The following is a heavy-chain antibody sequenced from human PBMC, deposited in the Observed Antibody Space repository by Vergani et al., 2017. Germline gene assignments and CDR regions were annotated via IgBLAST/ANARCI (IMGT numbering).Heavy chain of an antibody. CDR1: GGSISNYY. CDR3: ASLNLRDAYFMDV. J-gene: IGHJ6*03. CDR2: IYYSGST. Sequence: QVQLQESGPGLVKPSETLSLTCIVSGGSISNYYWSWIRQSPGKGLEWVGFIYYSGSTNYNPSLKSRVTISMDTSKSQFSLKLNSVTAADTAVYYCASLNLRDAYFMDVWGKGTTVTVSS. D-gene: IGHD5/OR15-5a*01. V-gene: IGHV4-59*01.